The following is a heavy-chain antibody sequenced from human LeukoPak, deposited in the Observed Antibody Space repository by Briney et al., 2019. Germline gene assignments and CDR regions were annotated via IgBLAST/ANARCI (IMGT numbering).Heavy chain of an antibody. CDR3: ARAPTEVYYDSSGYYYYYYGMDV. CDR1: GFTVSSNY. Sequence: GGSLRLSCAASGFTVSSNYMSWVRQAPGKGLEWVSVIYSSGSTYYADSVKGRFTISRDNSKNTLYLQMNSLRAEDTAVYYCARAPTEVYYDSSGYYYYYYGMDVWGQGTTVTVSS. J-gene: IGHJ6*02. CDR2: IYSSGST. D-gene: IGHD3-22*01. V-gene: IGHV3-53*01.